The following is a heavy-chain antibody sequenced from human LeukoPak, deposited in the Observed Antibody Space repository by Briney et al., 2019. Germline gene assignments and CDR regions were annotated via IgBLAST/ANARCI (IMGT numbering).Heavy chain of an antibody. V-gene: IGHV4-4*02. D-gene: IGHD2/OR15-2a*01. CDR1: GGSISGSNW. Sequence: PSGTLSLTCAVSGGSISGSNWWSWVRQPPGKGLEWIGQICDSGSTDYNPSLKSRVTILVDKPKNQFSLKLSSVTAADTAVYYCARREASFYGYLFDNWGQGTLVTVSS. J-gene: IGHJ4*02. CDR2: ICDSGST. CDR3: ARREASFYGYLFDN.